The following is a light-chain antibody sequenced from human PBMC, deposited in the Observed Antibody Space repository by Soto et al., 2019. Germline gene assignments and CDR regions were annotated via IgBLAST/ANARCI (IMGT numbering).Light chain of an antibody. J-gene: IGKJ4*01. V-gene: IGKV3-20*01. CDR1: QSVGNNF. CDR2: HAT. CDR3: HQYASSPLT. Sequence: EIVLTQSPGTLSLSPGERAALSCRASQSVGNNFLGWYQQKPGQPPRLLIYHATNRATGIPDRFSGTASGTDFTLTISRLEPEDFAVYYCHQYASSPLTFGGGTKVEIK.